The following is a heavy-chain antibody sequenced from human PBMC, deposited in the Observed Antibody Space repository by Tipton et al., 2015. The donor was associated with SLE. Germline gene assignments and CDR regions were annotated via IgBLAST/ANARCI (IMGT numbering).Heavy chain of an antibody. CDR2: IYYSGST. J-gene: IGHJ3*02. V-gene: IGHV4-31*03. CDR1: GGSISSGGYY. Sequence: LRLSCTVSGGSISSGGYYWSWIRQHPGKGLEWIGYIYYSGSTYYNPSLRSRVTISVDTSKNQFSLKLSSVTAADTAVYYCARGDIVVVVAATPDAFDIWGQGTMVTVSS. CDR3: ARGDIVVVVAATPDAFDI. D-gene: IGHD2-15*01.